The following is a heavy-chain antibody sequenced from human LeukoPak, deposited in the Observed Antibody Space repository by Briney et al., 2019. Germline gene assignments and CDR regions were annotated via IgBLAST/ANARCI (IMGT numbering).Heavy chain of an antibody. CDR2: INHSGST. CDR3: ARGRGNSSR. Sequence: SETLSLTCAVYGGSFSGYYWSWIRQPPGKGLEWIGEINHSGSTNYNPSLKSRVTISVDTSKNQFSLKLSSVTAADTAVYYYARGRGNSSRWGQGTLVTVSS. CDR1: GGSFSGYY. J-gene: IGHJ4*02. D-gene: IGHD5-12*01. V-gene: IGHV4-34*01.